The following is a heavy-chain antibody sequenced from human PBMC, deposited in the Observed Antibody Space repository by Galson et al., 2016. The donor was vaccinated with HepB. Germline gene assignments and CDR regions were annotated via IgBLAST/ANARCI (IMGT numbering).Heavy chain of an antibody. J-gene: IGHJ6*04. CDR1: GFTFSTYA. CDR3: AKGRRVATADDMDV. V-gene: IGHV3-23*01. Sequence: LRLSCAASGFTFSTYAMSWVRQAPGKGLEWVSGISASGGSTYYADSVKGRFTISRDNSKNTLYVQMNSLRADDTAVYYCAKGRRVATADDMDVWGKGTTVTVSS. D-gene: IGHD1-1*01. CDR2: ISASGGST.